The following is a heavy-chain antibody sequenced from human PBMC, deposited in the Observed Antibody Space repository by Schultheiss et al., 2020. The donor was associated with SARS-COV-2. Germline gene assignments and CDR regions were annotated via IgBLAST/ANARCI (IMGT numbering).Heavy chain of an antibody. J-gene: IGHJ5*02. Sequence: GESLKISCTASGFRFSNYYMNWVRQAPGKGLEWVSSISSSSSYIYYADSVKGRFTISRDNAKNSLYLQIISLRAEDTAVYYCAKDWSDYGDYGWFDPWGPGTLVTVSS. CDR2: ISSSSSYI. D-gene: IGHD4-17*01. V-gene: IGHV3-21*04. CDR3: AKDWSDYGDYGWFDP. CDR1: GFRFSNYY.